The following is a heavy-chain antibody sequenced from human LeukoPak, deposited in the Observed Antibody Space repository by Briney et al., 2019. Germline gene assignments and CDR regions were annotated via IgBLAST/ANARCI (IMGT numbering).Heavy chain of an antibody. V-gene: IGHV4-59*12. J-gene: IGHJ4*02. CDR3: ARDRRPMVRTLRPYYFDY. CDR2: IYYSGST. Sequence: SETLSLTCSVSGSSMNLYSWNWIRQSPGKGLEWIGSIYYSGSTYYNPSLKSRVTISVDTSKNQFSLKLSSVTAADTAVYYCARDRRPMVRTLRPYYFDYWGQGTLVTVSS. D-gene: IGHD3-10*01. CDR1: GSSMNLYS.